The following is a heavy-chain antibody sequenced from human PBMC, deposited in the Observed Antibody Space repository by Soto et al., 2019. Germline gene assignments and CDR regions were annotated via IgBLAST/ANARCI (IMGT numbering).Heavy chain of an antibody. V-gene: IGHV3-33*01. CDR1: GFTFSSYG. CDR3: ARDLYSYAAAPPLGFDP. J-gene: IGHJ5*02. CDR2: IWYDGSNK. Sequence: GGSLRLSCAASGFTFSSYGMHWVRQAPGKGLEWVAVIWYDGSNKYYADSVKGRFTISRDNSKNTRYLQMNSLRAEDTAVYYCARDLYSYAAAPPLGFDPWGQGTLVTVSS. D-gene: IGHD6-13*01.